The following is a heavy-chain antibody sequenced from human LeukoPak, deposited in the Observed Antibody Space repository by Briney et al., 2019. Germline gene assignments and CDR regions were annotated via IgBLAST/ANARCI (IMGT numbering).Heavy chain of an antibody. D-gene: IGHD6-19*01. CDR1: GYTFTSYN. CDR3: ARDRTGTGWSGYYFDY. V-gene: IGHV1-46*01. Sequence: ASVKVSCKASGYTFTSYNMHWVRQAPGQGLEWMGNINPSGGTTSHAQKFQGSVTMTRDTSTSTVYMELSSLRSEDTAVYYCARDRTGTGWSGYYFDYWGQGTLVTVSS. CDR2: INPSGGTT. J-gene: IGHJ4*02.